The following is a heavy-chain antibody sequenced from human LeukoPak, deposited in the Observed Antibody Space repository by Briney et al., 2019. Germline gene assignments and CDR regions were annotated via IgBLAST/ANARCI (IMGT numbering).Heavy chain of an antibody. V-gene: IGHV1-2*02. CDR1: GYTFTGYY. CDR3: ARGPVLRFLEWFNWFDP. D-gene: IGHD3-3*01. Sequence: ASVKVSCKASGYTFTGYYMHWVRQAPGQGLEWMGWINPNSGGTNYAQKFQGRVTMTRDTSISTAYMEPSRLRSDDTAVYYCARGPVLRFLEWFNWFDPWGQGTLVTVSS. J-gene: IGHJ5*02. CDR2: INPNSGGT.